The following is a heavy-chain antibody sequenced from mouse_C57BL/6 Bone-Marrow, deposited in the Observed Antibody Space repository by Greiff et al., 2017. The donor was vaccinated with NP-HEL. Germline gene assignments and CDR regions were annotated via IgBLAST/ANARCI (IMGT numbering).Heavy chain of an antibody. CDR2: IDPENGDT. CDR3: TTGPLGPAWFAY. Sequence: VQLQQSGAELVRPGASVKLSCTASGFNIKDDYMHWVKQRPEQGLEWIGWIDPENGDTEYASKFQGKATITADTSSNTAYLQLSSLTSEDTAVYYCTTGPLGPAWFAYWGQGTLVTVSA. J-gene: IGHJ3*01. CDR1: GFNIKDDY. V-gene: IGHV14-4*01. D-gene: IGHD4-1*01.